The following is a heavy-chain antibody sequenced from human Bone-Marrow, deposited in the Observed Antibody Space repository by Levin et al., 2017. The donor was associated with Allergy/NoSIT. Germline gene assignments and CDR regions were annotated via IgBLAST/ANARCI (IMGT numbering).Heavy chain of an antibody. CDR1: GYTFTGYH. J-gene: IGHJ4*02. CDR2: FNPNSGGA. Sequence: PQASVKVSCKASGYTFTGYHIHWVRQAPGQGLEWMGWFNPNSGGADYAQNFQGRVTMTRDTSFSTAYMELSSLRSDDTAVYFCVRVYYYDGSGYSYEDSWGQGTLVTVSS. V-gene: IGHV1-2*02. CDR3: VRVYYYDGSGYSYEDS. D-gene: IGHD3-22*01.